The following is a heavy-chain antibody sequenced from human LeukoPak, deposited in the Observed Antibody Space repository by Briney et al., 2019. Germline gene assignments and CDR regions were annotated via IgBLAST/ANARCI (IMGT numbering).Heavy chain of an antibody. CDR2: ISSSSSCI. CDR1: GFTFSSYS. D-gene: IGHD2-21*02. CDR3: ARGSECGGDCYQSSLYSYYYMDV. Sequence: PGGSLRLSCAASGFTFSSYSMNWVRQAPGKGLEWVSSISSSSSCIYYADSVKGRFTISRDNAKNSLYLQMHSLRAEDTAVYYCARGSECGGDCYQSSLYSYYYMDVWGKGTTVTVSS. J-gene: IGHJ6*03. V-gene: IGHV3-21*01.